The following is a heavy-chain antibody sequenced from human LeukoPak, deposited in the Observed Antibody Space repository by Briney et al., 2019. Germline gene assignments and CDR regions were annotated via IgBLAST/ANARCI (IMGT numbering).Heavy chain of an antibody. V-gene: IGHV3-7*01. J-gene: IGHJ6*03. CDR1: GFIFSRPW. CDR3: AKGVGGSANYYYMDV. Sequence: GGSLRLSCVASGFIFSRPWMSWVRQAPGKGLEWVANINEDGSLIYYVDSVKGRFTISRDNSKNTLSLQMNSLRVEDTAVYYCAKGVGGSANYYYMDVWGKGTTVTVSS. CDR2: INEDGSLI. D-gene: IGHD3-10*01.